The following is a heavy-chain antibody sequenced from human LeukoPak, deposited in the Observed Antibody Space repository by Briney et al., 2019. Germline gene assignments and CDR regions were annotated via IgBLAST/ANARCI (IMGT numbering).Heavy chain of an antibody. CDR2: LYSGGQI. CDR1: GFTVTSSY. D-gene: IGHD5-12*01. V-gene: IGHV3-66*02. CDR3: ARARCDTCGYGS. Sequence: PGGSLRLSCAASGFTVTSSYMSWVRQAPGKGLEWVAVLYSGGQIYYAGSVRGRFTISRDASKNTLYLQMNSLRAEDTAEYYCARARCDTCGYGSWGQGTLVTVSS. J-gene: IGHJ5*02.